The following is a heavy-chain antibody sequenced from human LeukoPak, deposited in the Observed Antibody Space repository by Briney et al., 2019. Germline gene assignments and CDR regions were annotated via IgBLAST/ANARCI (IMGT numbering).Heavy chain of an antibody. CDR2: IYYSGST. D-gene: IGHD6-19*01. V-gene: IGHV4-59*12. Sequence: SEILSLTCTVSGGSMSSYYWSWIRQPPGKGLEWIGYIYYSGSTKYNPSLKSRVTISVDTSKNQFSLKLSSVTAADTAVYYCARDRQWLENDYWGQGTLVTVSS. CDR1: GGSMSSYY. J-gene: IGHJ4*02. CDR3: ARDRQWLENDY.